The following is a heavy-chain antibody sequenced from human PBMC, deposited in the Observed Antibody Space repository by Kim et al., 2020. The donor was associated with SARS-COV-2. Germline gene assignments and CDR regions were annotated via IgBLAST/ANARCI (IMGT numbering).Heavy chain of an antibody. CDR2: SRNKANRYTT. CDR1: GFPFSDHY. J-gene: IGHJ4*02. Sequence: GGSLRLSCADAGFPFSDHYMDWVRQAPGKELEWVGRSRNKANRYTTEYAASVKGRFTISRDDTTDSLYLHMTSLKTEDTAVYFCARDPNGSGALDYWGQGTLVTVSS. D-gene: IGHD6-19*01. V-gene: IGHV3-72*01. CDR3: ARDPNGSGALDY.